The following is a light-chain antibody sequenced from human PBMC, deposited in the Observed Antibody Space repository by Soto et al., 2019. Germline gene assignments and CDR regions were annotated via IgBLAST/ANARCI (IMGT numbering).Light chain of an antibody. J-gene: IGKJ1*01. CDR3: QQYDDSVWT. CDR1: QSVSNNY. V-gene: IGKV3-20*01. Sequence: VFTQSPGTLSLSPGERATLSCTASQSVSNNYLAWHQQKPGQAPRLLIYGASSRATGIPDRFRGSGSGTDFTLTISRLEPEDFAVYYCQQYDDSVWTFGQGTKVDIK. CDR2: GAS.